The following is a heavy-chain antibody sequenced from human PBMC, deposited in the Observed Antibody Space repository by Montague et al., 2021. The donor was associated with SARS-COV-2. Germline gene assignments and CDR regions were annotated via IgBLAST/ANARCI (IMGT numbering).Heavy chain of an antibody. CDR2: IYYSGST. CDR3: ARHANRCIMICGVVTASCYFDY. D-gene: IGHD3-3*01. V-gene: IGHV4-39*01. CDR1: GGSIRSSSYY. Sequence: SETLSLTCTVSGGSIRSSSYYWGWIRQPPGKGLEWIGSIYYSGSTYYNPSLKSRVTITVDTSKNQFSLKLSSVTAADTAVYYCARHANRCIMICGVVTASCYFDYWGQGTLVTVSS. J-gene: IGHJ4*03.